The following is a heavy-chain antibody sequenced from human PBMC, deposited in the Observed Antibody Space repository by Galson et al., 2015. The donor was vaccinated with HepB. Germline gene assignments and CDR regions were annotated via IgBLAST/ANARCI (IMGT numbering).Heavy chain of an antibody. CDR3: ARDLHRAVAGPPTTYYFDY. V-gene: IGHV6-1*01. CDR1: GDSVSSNSAA. CDR2: TYYRSKWYN. J-gene: IGHJ4*02. Sequence: CAISGDSVSSNSAAWNWIRQSPSRGLEWLGRTYYRSKWYNDYAVSVKSRITINPDTSKNQFSLQLDSVTPEDTAVYYCARDLHRAVAGPPTTYYFDYWGQGTLLTVSS. D-gene: IGHD6-19*01.